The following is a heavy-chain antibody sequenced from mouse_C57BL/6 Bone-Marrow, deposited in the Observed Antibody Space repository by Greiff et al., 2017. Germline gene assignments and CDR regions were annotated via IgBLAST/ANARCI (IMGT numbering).Heavy chain of an antibody. Sequence: EVMLVESGGGLVQPGESLKLSCESNEYAFPSHDMSWVRKTPGKRLALVAAINSDGGSTSYTDTMERRFIISRDNTKKTLYLQMSSLRSEDTAWYYCARHDDYDGGLAYWGQGTLVTVSA. CDR1: EYAFPSHD. D-gene: IGHD2-4*01. CDR2: INSDGGST. J-gene: IGHJ3*01. CDR3: ARHDDYDGGLAY. V-gene: IGHV5-2*03.